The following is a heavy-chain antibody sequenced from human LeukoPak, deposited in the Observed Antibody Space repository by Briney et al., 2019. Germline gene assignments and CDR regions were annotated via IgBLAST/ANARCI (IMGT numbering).Heavy chain of an antibody. Sequence: ASVKVSCKASGYTFTGYYMHWVRQAPGQGLEWMGWINPNSGGTNYAQKFQGRVTMTRNTSISTAYMELSSLRSEDTAVYYCARGVSSRWIYYYYMDVWGKGTTVTISS. V-gene: IGHV1-2*02. D-gene: IGHD3-22*01. CDR2: INPNSGGT. CDR3: ARGVSSRWIYYYYMDV. J-gene: IGHJ6*03. CDR1: GYTFTGYY.